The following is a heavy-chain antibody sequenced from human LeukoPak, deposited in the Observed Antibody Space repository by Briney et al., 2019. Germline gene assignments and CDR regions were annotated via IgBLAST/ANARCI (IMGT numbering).Heavy chain of an antibody. D-gene: IGHD6-19*01. Sequence: SETLSLTCTVSGGSISSYYWSWIRQPPGKGLEWIGYIYYSGSTNYNPSLKSRVTISVDTSKNQSSLKLSSVTAADTAVYYCARVWSTIAVAGLDPWGQGTLVTVSS. CDR1: GGSISSYY. CDR2: IYYSGST. CDR3: ARVWSTIAVAGLDP. J-gene: IGHJ5*02. V-gene: IGHV4-59*01.